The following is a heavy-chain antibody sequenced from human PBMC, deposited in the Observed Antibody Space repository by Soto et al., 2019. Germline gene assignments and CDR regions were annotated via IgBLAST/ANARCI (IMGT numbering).Heavy chain of an antibody. CDR1: VYTFTGHY. D-gene: IGHD5-18*01. CDR2: INPNTGDI. V-gene: IGHV1-2*02. Sequence: ASLKVSCKTSVYTFTGHYIHCVRQAPGQGLEWMGWINPNTGDISYAEKFQGRVTMTRDTSISTAYMELSRLRSDDTAVYYCARGYTYGSFDNWAQGTRVNVSA. J-gene: IGHJ4*02. CDR3: ARGYTYGSFDN.